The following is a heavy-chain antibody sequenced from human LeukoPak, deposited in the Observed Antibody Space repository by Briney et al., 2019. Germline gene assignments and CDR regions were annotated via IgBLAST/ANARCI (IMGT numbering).Heavy chain of an antibody. CDR2: IYYSGST. CDR1: GGSISSSSYY. Sequence: SETLSLTCTVSGGSISSSSYYWGWIRQPPGKGLEWIGSIYYSGSTYYNPSPKSRVTMSVDTSKNQFSLKLSSVTAADTAVYYCARDTGYSSGWYGTLDYWGQGTLVTVSS. V-gene: IGHV4-39*07. CDR3: ARDTGYSSGWYGTLDY. D-gene: IGHD6-19*01. J-gene: IGHJ4*02.